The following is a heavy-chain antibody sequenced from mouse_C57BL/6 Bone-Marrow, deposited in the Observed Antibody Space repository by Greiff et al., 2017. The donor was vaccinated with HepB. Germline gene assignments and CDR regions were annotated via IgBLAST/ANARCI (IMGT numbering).Heavy chain of an antibody. J-gene: IGHJ3*01. CDR1: EYEFPSHD. D-gene: IGHD3-2*02. CDR2: INSDGGST. V-gene: IGHV5-2*01. Sequence: EVKLMESGGGLVQPGESLKLSCESNEYEFPSHDMSWVRKTPEKRLELVAAINSDGGSTYYPDTMERRFIISRDNTKKTLYLQMSSLRSEDTALYYCARGAQATGLFAYWGQGTLVTVSA. CDR3: ARGAQATGLFAY.